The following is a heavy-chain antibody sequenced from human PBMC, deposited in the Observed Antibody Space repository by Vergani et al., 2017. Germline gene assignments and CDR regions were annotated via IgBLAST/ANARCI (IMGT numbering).Heavy chain of an antibody. CDR1: SHTFQTYG. CDR3: ARVAPSNSEVTPTAFDV. CDR2: IRPYTGHT. D-gene: IGHD1-1*01. V-gene: IGHV1-18*01. Sequence: QVQLVPSGAEVKTPGASVSVSCKCSSHTFQTYGISWVRQAPGKGLEWMAWIRPYTGHTIYAQKFQDRVTMTADTSTNTAYMELSSLRSDDTAVYFCARVAPSNSEVTPTAFDVWGQGTMVTVSS. J-gene: IGHJ3*01.